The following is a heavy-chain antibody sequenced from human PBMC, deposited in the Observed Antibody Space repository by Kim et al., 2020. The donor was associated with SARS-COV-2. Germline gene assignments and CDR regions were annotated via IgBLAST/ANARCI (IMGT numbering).Heavy chain of an antibody. CDR2: IYYSGST. Sequence: SETLSLTCTVSGGSISSGGYYWSWIRQHPGKGLEWIGYIYYSGSTYYNPSLKSRVTISVDTSKNQFSLKLSSVTAAGTAVYYCARAMVRGVPDPYYYYYCMDVWGQGTTVTVSS. D-gene: IGHD3-10*01. V-gene: IGHV4-31*03. CDR1: GGSISSGGYY. CDR3: ARAMVRGVPDPYYYYYCMDV. J-gene: IGHJ6*02.